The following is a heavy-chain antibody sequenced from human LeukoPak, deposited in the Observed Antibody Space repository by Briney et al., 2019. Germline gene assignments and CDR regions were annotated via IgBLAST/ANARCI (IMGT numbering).Heavy chain of an antibody. CDR1: GFTFSSYA. J-gene: IGHJ5*02. V-gene: IGHV3-23*01. D-gene: IGHD3-22*01. Sequence: PGGSLRLSCAASGFTFSSYAMSWVRQAPGKGLGWVSAISGSGGSTYYADSVKGRFTISRDNSKNTLYLQMNSLRAEDTAVYYCAPDSDSSGYLPWGQGTLVTVSS. CDR3: APDSDSSGYLP. CDR2: ISGSGGST.